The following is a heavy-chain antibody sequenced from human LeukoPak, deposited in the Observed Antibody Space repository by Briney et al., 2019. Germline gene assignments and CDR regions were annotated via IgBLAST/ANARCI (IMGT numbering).Heavy chain of an antibody. CDR2: IYYSGST. D-gene: IGHD6-13*01. Sequence: SETLSLTCTVSGASISSYHWSWIRQPPGKGLEWIGYIYYSGSTNYNPSLKSRVTISIDTSKNQFSLKLSSVTAADTAVYYCAKTSSSSWAPLDYWGQGTLVTVSS. V-gene: IGHV4-59*01. CDR3: AKTSSSSWAPLDY. J-gene: IGHJ4*02. CDR1: GASISSYH.